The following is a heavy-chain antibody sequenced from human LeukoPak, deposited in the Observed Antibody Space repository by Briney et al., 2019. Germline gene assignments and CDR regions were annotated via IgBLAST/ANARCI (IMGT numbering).Heavy chain of an antibody. CDR1: GGSFSSYY. V-gene: IGHV4-59*01. CDR2: IYYSGST. Sequence: SETLSLTCAVYGGSFSSYYWSWIRQPPGKGLEWIGYIYYSGSTNYNPSLESRVTISLDTSKNQFSLKLSSVTAADTAVYYCARDPRLIYGDYVEFAFDIWGQGTMVTVSS. CDR3: ARDPRLIYGDYVEFAFDI. D-gene: IGHD4-17*01. J-gene: IGHJ3*02.